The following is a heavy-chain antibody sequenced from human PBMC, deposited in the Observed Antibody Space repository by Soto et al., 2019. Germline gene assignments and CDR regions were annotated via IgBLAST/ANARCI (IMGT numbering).Heavy chain of an antibody. D-gene: IGHD2-15*01. Sequence: EVHLVESGGGLVKPGGSLRLSCAASGFTFNSAWMTWVRQAPGKGLEWVGRIKAGGTTEYAAPVKGRFTISRDDSKNMLYLQMNSLKNEDKAVYYCATDLPTLRPQVDYWGQGTLVTVSS. CDR1: GFTFNSAW. V-gene: IGHV3-15*07. CDR2: IKAGGTT. J-gene: IGHJ4*02. CDR3: ATDLPTLRPQVDY.